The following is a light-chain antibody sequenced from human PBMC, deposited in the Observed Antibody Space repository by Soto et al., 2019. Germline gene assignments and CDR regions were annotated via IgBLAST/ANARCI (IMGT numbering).Light chain of an antibody. CDR2: GAS. CDR1: QSISIH. V-gene: IGKV1-39*01. J-gene: IGKJ5*01. Sequence: DIQMTQSPSSLSASVGDRVTITCRASQSISIHLNWYQQKPGEAPTLLIYGASTLRSGVSSRFSGSGSGTDFPLTISSLQPEDFATYYCPKSSTITFGQGTRLEIK. CDR3: PKSSTIT.